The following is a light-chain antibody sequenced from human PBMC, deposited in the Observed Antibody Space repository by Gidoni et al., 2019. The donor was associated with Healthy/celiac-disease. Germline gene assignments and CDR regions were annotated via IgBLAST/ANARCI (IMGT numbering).Light chain of an antibody. CDR1: QSVSSY. Sequence: EIVITQSPATLSVSPGERATLSCRASQSVSSYLAWYQQKPGQAPRPLIYGASTRAAGIPARFSGSGSGTEFTLTISSLQSEDVAVYYWQQYNNWPQTFGQGTKVEIK. V-gene: IGKV3-15*01. J-gene: IGKJ1*01. CDR3: QQYNNWPQT. CDR2: GAS.